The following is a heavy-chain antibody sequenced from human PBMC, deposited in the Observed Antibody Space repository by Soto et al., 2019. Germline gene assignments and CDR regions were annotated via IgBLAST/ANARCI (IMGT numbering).Heavy chain of an antibody. J-gene: IGHJ4*02. D-gene: IGHD2-15*01. V-gene: IGHV2-5*02. CDR1: GFSLTTSGVG. CDR3: AHTRAPRIFDY. Sequence: QITLKESGPTLVKPTQTLTLTCTFSGFSLTTSGVGVGWNRQPPGKALEWVALVFWDDDKRYSPSLKSRLTITKDTSKNQVVLTMTNMDPVDTATYYCAHTRAPRIFDYWGQGTLVTVSS. CDR2: VFWDDDK.